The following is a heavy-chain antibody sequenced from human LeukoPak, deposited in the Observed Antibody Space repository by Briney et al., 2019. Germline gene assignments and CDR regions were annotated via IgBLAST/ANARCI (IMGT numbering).Heavy chain of an antibody. J-gene: IGHJ4*02. Sequence: GGSLRLSCAASGFTFSSYAMSWVRQAPGKGLEWVSAISGSGGSTYYADSVKGRFTISRDNSKNTLYLQMNSLRAEDTAVYYCARANDILTGYYSYYFDYWGQGTLVAVSS. CDR3: ARANDILTGYYSYYFDY. D-gene: IGHD3-9*01. CDR1: GFTFSSYA. CDR2: ISGSGGST. V-gene: IGHV3-23*01.